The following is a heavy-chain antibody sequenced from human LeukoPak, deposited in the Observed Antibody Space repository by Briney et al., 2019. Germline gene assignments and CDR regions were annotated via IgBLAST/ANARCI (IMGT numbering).Heavy chain of an antibody. CDR2: ISSSGSTI. Sequence: GGSLRLSCAASGFTFSDYYMSWIRQAPGKGLEWVSYISSSGSTIYYADSVKGRFTISRDNSKNTLYLQMNSLRAEDTAVYYCAKSVSPDYDLVDYWGQGTLVTVS. CDR1: GFTFSDYY. CDR3: AKSVSPDYDLVDY. J-gene: IGHJ4*02. V-gene: IGHV3-11*01. D-gene: IGHD3-3*01.